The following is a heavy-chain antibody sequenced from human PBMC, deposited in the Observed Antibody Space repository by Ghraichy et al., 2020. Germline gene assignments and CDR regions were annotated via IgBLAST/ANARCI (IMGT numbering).Heavy chain of an antibody. V-gene: IGHV3-21*01. J-gene: IGHJ3*02. D-gene: IGHD6-6*01. CDR1: GFTFSSYS. CDR3: ARDPYSSSSPGDAFDI. Sequence: GGSLRLSCAASGFTFSSYSMNWVRQAPGKGLEWVSSISSSSSYIYYADSVKGRFTISRDNAKNSLYLQMNSLRAEDTAVYYCARDPYSSSSPGDAFDIWGQGTMVTVSS. CDR2: ISSSSSYI.